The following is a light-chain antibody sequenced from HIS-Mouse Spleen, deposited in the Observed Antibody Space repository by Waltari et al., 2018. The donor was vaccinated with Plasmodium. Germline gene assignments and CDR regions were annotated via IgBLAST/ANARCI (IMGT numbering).Light chain of an antibody. CDR2: YKSDSDK. CDR3: MIWHSSAWV. J-gene: IGLJ3*02. V-gene: IGLV5-45*02. Sequence: QAVLTQPSSLSASPGASASLTCTFRSGHHVAPYRLSCDHHKPGSPPQQPLRYKSDSDKQQGSGVPSRFSGSKDASANAGILLISGLQSEDEADYYCMIWHSSAWVFGGGTKLTVL. CDR1: SGHHVAPYR.